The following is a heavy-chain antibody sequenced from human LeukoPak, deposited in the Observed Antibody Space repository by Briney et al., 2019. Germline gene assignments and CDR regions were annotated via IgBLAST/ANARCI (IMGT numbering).Heavy chain of an antibody. CDR2: INNDGNRI. CDR1: GFTVSNSW. CDR3: ARGGLPGGFDY. J-gene: IGHJ4*02. D-gene: IGHD7-27*01. Sequence: GGSLRLSCAASGFTVSNSWMFWVRQAPGKGLMYVSEINNDGNRIRYVDSVKGRFTISRDGAMNTLFLQMNSLRDDDTAMYYCARGGLPGGFDYWGQGILVTVSS. V-gene: IGHV3-74*01.